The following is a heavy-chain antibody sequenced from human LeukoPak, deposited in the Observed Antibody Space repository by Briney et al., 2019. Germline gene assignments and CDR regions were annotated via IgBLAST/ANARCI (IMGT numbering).Heavy chain of an antibody. CDR2: IYSSETT. CDR1: GASISSDY. Sequence: PSETLSLTCSVSGASISSDYWSWIRQPPGKGLEWIGNIYSSETTKYNPSLRSRATISGDTSKNQFSLKLSSVTAADTAVYYCARHFPYRGGDCPYYYMDVWGKGTTVTVSS. V-gene: IGHV4-4*09. CDR3: ARHFPYRGGDCPYYYMDV. D-gene: IGHD2-21*02. J-gene: IGHJ6*03.